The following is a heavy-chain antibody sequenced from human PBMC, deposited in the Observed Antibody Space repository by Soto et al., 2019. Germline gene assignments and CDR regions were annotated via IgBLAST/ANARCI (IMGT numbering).Heavy chain of an antibody. V-gene: IGHV1-18*01. J-gene: IGHJ4*02. Sequence: SVKGSCQAAGSTFTNDGISCVRQAPGQGLEWMGWISAYNGNTDYAQKLQGRVTMTTDTSTSTAYMELRSLRSDDTAVYYCARVGAYCVSTSCHDYWGQGTLVTVSS. CDR1: GSTFTNDG. CDR3: ARVGAYCVSTSCHDY. CDR2: ISAYNGNT. D-gene: IGHD2-2*01.